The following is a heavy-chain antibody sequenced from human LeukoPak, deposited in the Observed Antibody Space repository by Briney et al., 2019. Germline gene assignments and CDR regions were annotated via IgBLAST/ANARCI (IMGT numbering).Heavy chain of an antibody. CDR2: IYYSGST. CDR1: GGSISSYY. D-gene: IGHD2-21*02. CDR3: ARYHGDCGDIDAFDI. Sequence: PSETLSLTCTVSGGSISSYYWSWIRQPPGKGLEWIGYIYYSGSTNYNPSLKSRVTISVDTSKNQFSLKLSSVTAADTAVYYCARYHGDCGDIDAFDIWGQGTMVTVSS. J-gene: IGHJ3*02. V-gene: IGHV4-59*08.